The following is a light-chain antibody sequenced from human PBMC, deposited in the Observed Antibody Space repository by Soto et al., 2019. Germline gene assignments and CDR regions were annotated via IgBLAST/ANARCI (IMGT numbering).Light chain of an antibody. CDR2: KAS. CDR3: QQYINRWT. J-gene: IGKJ1*01. V-gene: IGKV1-5*03. Sequence: DIQMTQSPSTLSASVGDRVTITCRASQSISTWLAWYQQKPGKAPKLLIYKASSLESGVPSRFSGSGSGTEFPLTISSLQPDDFATYYCQQYINRWTFGQGTKV. CDR1: QSISTW.